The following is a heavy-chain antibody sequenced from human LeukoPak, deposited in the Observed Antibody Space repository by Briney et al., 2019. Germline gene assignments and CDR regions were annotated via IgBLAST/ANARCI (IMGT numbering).Heavy chain of an antibody. Sequence: SETLSLTCAVSGGSISSGGYSWSWIRQPPGKGLEWIGYIYHSGSTYYNPSLKSRVTISVDRSKNQFSLKLSSVTAADTAVYYCARASSSGPYYYFDYWGQGTLVTVSS. CDR3: ARASSSGPYYYFDY. CDR1: GGSISSGGYS. V-gene: IGHV4-30-2*01. D-gene: IGHD3-22*01. J-gene: IGHJ4*02. CDR2: IYHSGST.